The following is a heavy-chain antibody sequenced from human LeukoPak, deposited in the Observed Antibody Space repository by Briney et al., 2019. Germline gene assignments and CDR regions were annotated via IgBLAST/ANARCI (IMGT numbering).Heavy chain of an antibody. V-gene: IGHV1-69*13. Sequence: SVKVSCKASGGTFSSYAISWVRQAPGQGLEWMGGIIPIFGTANYAQKFQGRVTITADESTSTAYMELSSLRSEDTAVYYCARDGQDGHKKTHWGQGTLVTVSS. CDR2: IIPIFGTA. D-gene: IGHD5-24*01. J-gene: IGHJ4*02. CDR3: ARDGQDGHKKTH. CDR1: GGTFSSYA.